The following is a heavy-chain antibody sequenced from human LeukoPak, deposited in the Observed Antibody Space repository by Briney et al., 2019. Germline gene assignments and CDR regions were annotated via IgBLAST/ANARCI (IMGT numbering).Heavy chain of an antibody. V-gene: IGHV2-70*11. Sequence: SGPALVKPKRTLTLTCTFSGFSLSTSGMCVSWIRQPPGKALEWLARIDWDDDKYYSTSLKTRLTISKDTSKNQVVLTMTNMDPVDTATYYCARIGIAAAGSGGESDYWGQGTLVTVSS. CDR1: GFSLSTSGMC. CDR2: IDWDDDK. D-gene: IGHD6-13*01. CDR3: ARIGIAAAGSGGESDY. J-gene: IGHJ4*02.